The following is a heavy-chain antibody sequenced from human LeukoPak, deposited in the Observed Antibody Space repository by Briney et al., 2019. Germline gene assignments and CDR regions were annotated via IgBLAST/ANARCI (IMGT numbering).Heavy chain of an antibody. V-gene: IGHV3-30*18. CDR3: AKEIGASGAYDTLTGYSAAPDY. D-gene: IGHD3-9*01. Sequence: GGSLRLSCAASGFTFSSYGMHWVRQAPGKGLEWVAVISYDGSNKYYADSVKGRFTISRDNSKNTLYLQMNSLRAEDTAVYYCAKEIGASGAYDTLTGYSAAPDYWGQGTLVTVSS. CDR1: GFTFSSYG. J-gene: IGHJ4*02. CDR2: ISYDGSNK.